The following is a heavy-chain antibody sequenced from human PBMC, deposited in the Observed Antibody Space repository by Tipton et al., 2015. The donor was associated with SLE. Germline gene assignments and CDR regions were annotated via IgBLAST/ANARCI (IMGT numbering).Heavy chain of an antibody. V-gene: IGHV4-61*02. CDR2: IYTSGST. CDR3: AREPVGVPAAAYFDY. CDR1: GGSISSGSYY. Sequence: TLSLTCTVSGGSISSGSYYWSWIRQPAGKGLEWIGRIYTSGSTNYNPSLKSRVTISVDTSKNHFSLKLSSVTAADTAVYYCAREPVGVPAAAYFDYWGQGTLVTVSS. D-gene: IGHD2-2*01. J-gene: IGHJ4*02.